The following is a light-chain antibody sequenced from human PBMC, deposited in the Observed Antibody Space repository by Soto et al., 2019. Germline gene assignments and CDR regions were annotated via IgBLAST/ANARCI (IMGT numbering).Light chain of an antibody. Sequence: VLTQSPATLSVSPGESATLSCRASQSFSHNLAWYQQRPGQPPRLLIYAASIRATGVPARFSGRWSGTEFTLTITSLQSEDFAVYYCYQYNYWPPETFGQGTKVDIK. V-gene: IGKV3-15*01. CDR3: YQYNYWPPET. CDR2: AAS. J-gene: IGKJ1*01. CDR1: QSFSHN.